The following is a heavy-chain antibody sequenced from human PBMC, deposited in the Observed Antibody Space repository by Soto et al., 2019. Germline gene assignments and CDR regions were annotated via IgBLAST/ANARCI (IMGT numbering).Heavy chain of an antibody. J-gene: IGHJ6*02. CDR3: ARVPTYYYYGKDV. V-gene: IGHV5-10-1*01. Sequence: GESLKISCKGSGYSFTTYWLSWVRQMPGKGLEWMGKIDPSDSYIDYSPSFEGHVTISADKSVSTAYLQWSSLKASDTAVYFCARVPTYYYYGKDVWGQGTTVTVSS. CDR2: IDPSDSYI. CDR1: GYSFTTYW.